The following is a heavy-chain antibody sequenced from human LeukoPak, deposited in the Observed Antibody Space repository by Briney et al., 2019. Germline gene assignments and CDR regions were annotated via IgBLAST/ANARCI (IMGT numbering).Heavy chain of an antibody. CDR3: ARPGGRINWNYFDY. J-gene: IGHJ4*02. D-gene: IGHD1-20*01. V-gene: IGHV5-51*01. Sequence: GESLKISCKASENSFTTSWIGWVRQMPGRGLEWMGIIYPGDSDTRYSPSFQGQVTISADKPISTAYLQWSSLKASDTAMYYCARPGGRINWNYFDYWGQGTLVTVSS. CDR1: ENSFTTSW. CDR2: IYPGDSDT.